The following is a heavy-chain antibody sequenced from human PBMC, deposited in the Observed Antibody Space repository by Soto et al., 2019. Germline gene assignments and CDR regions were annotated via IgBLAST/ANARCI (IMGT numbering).Heavy chain of an antibody. V-gene: IGHV4-31*02. J-gene: IGHJ5*02. CDR2: IYYSGST. Sequence: QVQLQESGPGLVKPSQTLSLTCTVSGGSNSSGGYYWSWIRQPPGKGLEWIGYIYYSGSTYSNPSFQSRVILSVDTSKTQFSLHLWSLTSADTAVYFCARDVLLGGGPRWFGPWGQGTLVTVSS. CDR3: ARDVLLGGGPRWFGP. D-gene: IGHD3-16*01. CDR1: GGSNSSGGYY.